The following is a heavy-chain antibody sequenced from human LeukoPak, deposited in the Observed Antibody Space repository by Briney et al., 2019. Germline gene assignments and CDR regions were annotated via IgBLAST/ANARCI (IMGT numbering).Heavy chain of an antibody. J-gene: IGHJ6*02. CDR1: GFTVSSNY. D-gene: IGHD6-19*01. CDR3: ARERAMAGGTNYGMDV. Sequence: PGGSLRLSCAASGFTVSSNYMSWVRQAPGKGLEWVSVIYSGGSTYYADSVKGRFTISRDNSKNTLDLQMNSLRAEDTAAYYCARERAMAGGTNYGMDVWGQGTTVTVAS. V-gene: IGHV3-53*01. CDR2: IYSGGST.